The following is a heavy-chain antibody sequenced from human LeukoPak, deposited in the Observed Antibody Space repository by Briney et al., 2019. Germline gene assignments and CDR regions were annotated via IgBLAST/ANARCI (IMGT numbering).Heavy chain of an antibody. Sequence: GGSLRLSCAASGFTFSSYAMDWVRQAPGKGLEWVAVISNDGSNKYYADSVKGRFTISRDNSKNTLYLQMNSLRAEDTAVYYCARGGNYYDRSGPAHYWGQGTLVTVSS. CDR1: GFTFSSYA. J-gene: IGHJ4*02. D-gene: IGHD3-22*01. CDR3: ARGGNYYDRSGPAHY. CDR2: ISNDGSNK. V-gene: IGHV3-30*04.